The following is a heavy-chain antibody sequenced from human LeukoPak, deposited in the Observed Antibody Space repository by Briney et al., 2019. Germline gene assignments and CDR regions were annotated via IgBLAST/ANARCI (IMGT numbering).Heavy chain of an antibody. V-gene: IGHV3-73*01. J-gene: IGHJ6*03. CDR1: GFTFSGSA. CDR3: TTTGTTTWGYYMDV. CDR2: IRSKANSYAT. Sequence: GGSLRLSCAASGFTFSGSAMHWVRQASGKGLEWVGRIRSKANSYATAYAASVEGRFIISRDDSKNTAYLQMNSLKTEDTAVYYCTTTGTTTWGYYMDVWGKGTTVTVSS. D-gene: IGHD1-1*01.